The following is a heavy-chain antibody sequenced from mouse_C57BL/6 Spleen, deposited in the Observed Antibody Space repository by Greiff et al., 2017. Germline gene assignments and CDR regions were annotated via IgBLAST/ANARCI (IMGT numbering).Heavy chain of an antibody. Sequence: QVQLQQSGPGLVQPSQSLSITCTVSGFSLTSYGVHWVRQSPGKGLEWLGVIWRGGSTDYNAAFMSRLSITKDNSKSQVFFKMNSLQADDTAIYYCAKNFDYDLYYFDYWGQGTTLTVSS. J-gene: IGHJ2*01. V-gene: IGHV2-5*01. D-gene: IGHD2-4*01. CDR3: AKNFDYDLYYFDY. CDR2: IWRGGST. CDR1: GFSLTSYG.